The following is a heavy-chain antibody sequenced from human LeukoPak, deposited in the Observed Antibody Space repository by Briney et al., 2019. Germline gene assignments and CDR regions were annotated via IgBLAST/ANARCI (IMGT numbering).Heavy chain of an antibody. Sequence: GGSLRLSCTASGFALDEHGMSWVRQVPGKGLEGGSGINWSGGSTGYADPLRGRFTISRDNAKNSLYLQMDSLRAEDTALYYCARAPITSPFYFDYWGQGTLVTVSS. CDR3: ARAPITSPFYFDY. J-gene: IGHJ4*02. CDR1: GFALDEHG. V-gene: IGHV3-20*04. D-gene: IGHD2-2*01. CDR2: INWSGGST.